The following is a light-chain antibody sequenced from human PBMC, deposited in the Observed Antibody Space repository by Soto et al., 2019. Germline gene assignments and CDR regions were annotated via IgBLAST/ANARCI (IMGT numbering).Light chain of an antibody. CDR2: AAS. J-gene: IGKJ4*01. CDR3: QHTNTSPLT. V-gene: IGKV1-12*01. CDR1: QGINIW. Sequence: DIQMTQSPSSVAASAGDRVTITCRASQGINIWLAWYQQKPGKAPKLLIYAASSLQRGVPSRFSGSGSGTHFTLTITSLQPEDFATYYCQHTNTSPLTFGGGTKVEIK.